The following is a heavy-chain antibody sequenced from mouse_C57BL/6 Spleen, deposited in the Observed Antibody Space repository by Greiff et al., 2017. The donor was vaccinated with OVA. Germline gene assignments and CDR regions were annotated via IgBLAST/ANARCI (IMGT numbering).Heavy chain of an antibody. J-gene: IGHJ2*01. Sequence: EVKVVESGGGLVKPGGSLKLSCAASGFTFSDYGMHWVRQAPEKGLEWVAYISSGSSTIYYADTVKGRFTISRDNAKNTLFLQMTSLRSEDTAMYYCARRELGRAFDYWGQGTTRTVSS. V-gene: IGHV5-17*01. CDR1: GFTFSDYG. CDR3: ARRELGRAFDY. CDR2: ISSGSSTI. D-gene: IGHD4-1*01.